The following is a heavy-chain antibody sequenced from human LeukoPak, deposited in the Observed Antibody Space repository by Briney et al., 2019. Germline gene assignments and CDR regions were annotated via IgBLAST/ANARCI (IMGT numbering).Heavy chain of an antibody. V-gene: IGHV3-53*01. J-gene: IGHJ4*02. CDR3: GRGAATGPTLGFDY. D-gene: IGHD6-13*01. CDR1: GFSVTNNY. CDR2: MYTGGTP. Sequence: GGSLRLSCAASGFSVTNNYITWVRQAPGKGLEWVSVMYTGGTPYYADSVKGRFTISRDISKNTLYLQMTSLRGEDTAVYYCGRGAATGPTLGFDYWGQGTLVTVSS.